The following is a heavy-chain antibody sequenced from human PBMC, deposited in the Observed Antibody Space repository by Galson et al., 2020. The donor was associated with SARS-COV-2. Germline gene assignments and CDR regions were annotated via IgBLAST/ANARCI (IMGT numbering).Heavy chain of an antibody. J-gene: IGHJ4*02. D-gene: IGHD6-13*01. V-gene: IGHV4-61*02. Sequence: SETLSLTCTVSGGSISSGSYYWSWIRQPAGKGLEWIGRIYTSGSTNYNPSLKSRVTISVDTSKNQFSLKLSSVTAADTAVYYCARDSARWEYSSSYWGQGTLVTVSS. CDR1: GGSISSGSYY. CDR2: IYTSGST. CDR3: ARDSARWEYSSSY.